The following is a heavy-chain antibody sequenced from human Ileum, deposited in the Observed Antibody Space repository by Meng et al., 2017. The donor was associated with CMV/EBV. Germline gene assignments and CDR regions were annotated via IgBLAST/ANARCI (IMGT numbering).Heavy chain of an antibody. CDR3: ARGTGSSWFDT. D-gene: IGHD1-1*01. J-gene: IGHJ5*02. V-gene: IGHV1-2*02. Sequence: SCEASGYIFNRQYIHLVRQAPGQGLEWMGWINTNSGDKKYAQNFQGRVTLTRDTSISTVYMEMISLRSDDTAVYYCARGTGSSWFDTWGQGSLVTVSS. CDR2: INTNSGDK. CDR1: GYIFNRQY.